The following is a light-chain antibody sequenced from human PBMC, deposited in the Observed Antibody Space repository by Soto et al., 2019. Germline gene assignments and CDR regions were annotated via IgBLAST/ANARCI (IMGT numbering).Light chain of an antibody. CDR2: AAS. Sequence: EIQMTQSTSSLSASVGDRVTITCRASQSISSYLNWYQQKPGKAPKLLIYAASSLQSGVPSRFSGSGSGTDFTLTISSLQPEDFATYYCQQSYSTLWTFGQGTKVDIK. J-gene: IGKJ1*01. CDR1: QSISSY. V-gene: IGKV1-39*01. CDR3: QQSYSTLWT.